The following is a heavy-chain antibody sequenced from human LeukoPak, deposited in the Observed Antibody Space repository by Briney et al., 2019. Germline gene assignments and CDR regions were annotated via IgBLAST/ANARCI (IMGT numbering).Heavy chain of an antibody. D-gene: IGHD3-3*01. V-gene: IGHV3-23*01. CDR1: GFTLSSYA. CDR2: ISGSGGST. CDR3: AKEGGSHGPGTIFGVVNYFGY. Sequence: GGSLRLSCAASGFTLSSYAMSWVRQAPGKGLEWVSAISGSGGSTYYADSVKGRFTISRDNSKNTLYLQMSSLRAEDTAVYYCAKEGGSHGPGTIFGVVNYFGYWGQGTLVTVSS. J-gene: IGHJ4*02.